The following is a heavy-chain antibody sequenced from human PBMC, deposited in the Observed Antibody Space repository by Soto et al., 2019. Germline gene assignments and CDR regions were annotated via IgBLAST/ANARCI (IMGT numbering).Heavy chain of an antibody. Sequence: GASVKVSCKASGGTFSSYAISWVRQAPGQGLEWMGGIIPIFGTANYAQKFQGRVTITADESTSTAYMELSSLRSEDTAVYYCARATVTTFVLEYYYGMDVWGQGTTVTVSS. CDR2: IIPIFGTA. D-gene: IGHD4-17*01. CDR1: GGTFSSYA. J-gene: IGHJ6*02. V-gene: IGHV1-69*13. CDR3: ARATVTTFVLEYYYGMDV.